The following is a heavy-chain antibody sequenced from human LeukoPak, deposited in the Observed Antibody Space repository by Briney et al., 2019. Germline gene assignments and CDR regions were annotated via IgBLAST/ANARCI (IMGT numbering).Heavy chain of an antibody. CDR1: GGSISSSSYY. CDR3: ASRRIVVATFDY. Sequence: SETLSLTCTVSGGSISSSSYYWGWIRQPPGKGLEWIGSIYYSGSTYYNPSLKSRVTISVDTSKNQFSLKLSSVTAADTAVYYCASRRIVVATFDYWGQGTLVTVSS. CDR2: IYYSGST. J-gene: IGHJ4*02. V-gene: IGHV4-39*07. D-gene: IGHD3-22*01.